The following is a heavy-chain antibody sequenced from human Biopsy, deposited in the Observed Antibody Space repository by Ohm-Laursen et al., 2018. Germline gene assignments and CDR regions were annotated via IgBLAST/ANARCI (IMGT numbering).Heavy chain of an antibody. CDR3: ARGSNDFGGLYFPR. J-gene: IGHJ4*02. D-gene: IGHD4-23*01. Sequence: SQTLSLTCSVSGGSFTGHYWSWIWQPPGQGLEWIGLISYTGYTSYNASLKSRVTISVDTSRNHFSLRLSSLTAADTAVYYCARGSNDFGGLYFPRWGQGTLLTVSS. CDR2: ISYTGYT. V-gene: IGHV4-59*11. CDR1: GGSFTGHY.